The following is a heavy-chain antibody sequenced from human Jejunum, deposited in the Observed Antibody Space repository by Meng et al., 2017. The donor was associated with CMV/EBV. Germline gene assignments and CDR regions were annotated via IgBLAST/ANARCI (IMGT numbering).Heavy chain of an antibody. V-gene: IGHV3-30*02. J-gene: IGHJ4*02. CDR3: VKDRGVPYYESLTGYSYFDY. D-gene: IGHD3-9*01. Sequence: YGMHWVRQAPGKGLEWVTFMSNDGSNNYYGVSVKGRFTISRDNSKNTLHLQMNSLRAEDTSVYYCVKDRGVPYYESLTGYSYFDYWGQGALVTVSS. CDR1: YG. CDR2: MSNDGSNN.